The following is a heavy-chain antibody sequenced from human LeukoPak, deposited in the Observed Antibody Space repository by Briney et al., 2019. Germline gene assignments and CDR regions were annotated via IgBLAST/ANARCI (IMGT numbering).Heavy chain of an antibody. Sequence: SETLSLTCTVSGGSISSYYWSWIRQPPGKGLEWIGYIYYSGSTNYNPSLKSRVTISVDTSKNQFSLKLSSVTAADTAVYYCARGVGATDGDYWGQGTLVTVSS. CDR3: ARGVGATDGDY. J-gene: IGHJ4*02. CDR1: GGSISSYY. CDR2: IYYSGST. V-gene: IGHV4-59*01. D-gene: IGHD1-26*01.